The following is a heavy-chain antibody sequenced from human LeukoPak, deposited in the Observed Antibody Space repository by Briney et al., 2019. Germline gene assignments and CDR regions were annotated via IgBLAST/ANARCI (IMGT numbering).Heavy chain of an antibody. V-gene: IGHV1-18*01. Sequence: ASVKVSCKASGYTFTSYGISWVRQAPGQGLEWMGWISAYNGNTNYAQKLQGRVTMTTDTSTSTAYMELRSLRSDDTAVYYCARVGGDYVLGYYYYMDVWGKGTTLTISS. CDR3: ARVGGDYVLGYYYYMDV. J-gene: IGHJ6*03. CDR1: GYTFTSYG. CDR2: ISAYNGNT. D-gene: IGHD4-17*01.